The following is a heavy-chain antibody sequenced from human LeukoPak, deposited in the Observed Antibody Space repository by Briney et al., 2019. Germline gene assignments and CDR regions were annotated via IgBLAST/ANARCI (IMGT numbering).Heavy chain of an antibody. Sequence: PSGTLSLTCAVYGGSFSGYYWSWIRQPPGKGLEWIGEINHSGSTNYNPSLKSRVTISVDTSKNQFSLKLSSVTAADTAVYYCARRYYYGSGSLYWGQGTLVTVSS. CDR1: GGSFSGYY. CDR2: INHSGST. CDR3: ARRYYYGSGSLY. V-gene: IGHV4-34*01. D-gene: IGHD3-10*01. J-gene: IGHJ4*02.